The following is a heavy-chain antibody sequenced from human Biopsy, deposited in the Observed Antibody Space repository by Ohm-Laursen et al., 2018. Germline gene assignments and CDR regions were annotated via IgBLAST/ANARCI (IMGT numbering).Heavy chain of an antibody. V-gene: IGHV4-59*01. D-gene: IGHD4-11*01. Sequence: GTLSLTCTVSGGSISSYYWNWIRQPPGKGLEWIGHISHTGYTSYKSSLKSRVTISLDTSRKHFSLRLTSLAAADTAVYYCARDSGILNYGNFKYYHYYGMDVWGQGTKVTVSS. CDR1: GGSISSYY. CDR3: ARDSGILNYGNFKYYHYYGMDV. J-gene: IGHJ6*02. CDR2: ISHTGYT.